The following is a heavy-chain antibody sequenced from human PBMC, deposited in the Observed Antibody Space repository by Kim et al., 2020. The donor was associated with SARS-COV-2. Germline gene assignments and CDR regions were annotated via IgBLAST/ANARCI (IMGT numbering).Heavy chain of an antibody. D-gene: IGHD1-26*01. CDR3: TRSNSGNYYVAFDI. CDR1: GFTFGDYA. Sequence: GGSLRLSCTASGFTFGDYAMSWFRQAPGKGLEWVGFIRSKAYGGTTEYAASVKGRFTISRDDSKSIAYLQMNSLKTEDTAVYYCTRSNSGNYYVAFDIWGQGTMVTVSS. J-gene: IGHJ3*02. CDR2: IRSKAYGGTT. V-gene: IGHV3-49*03.